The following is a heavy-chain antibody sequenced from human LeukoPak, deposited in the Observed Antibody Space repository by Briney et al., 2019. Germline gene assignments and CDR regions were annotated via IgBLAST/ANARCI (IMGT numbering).Heavy chain of an antibody. CDR1: GYTFSGTGWY. V-gene: IGHV1-2*02. CDR2: IYPNNGAT. J-gene: IGHJ4*02. D-gene: IGHD2-15*01. Sequence: GASVKVSCKASGYTFSGTGWYLYWLRQAPGQGLECMGWIYPNNGATAYAQKFQGRVATTRDTSITTAYMELSRLRPDDTAVYYCARDGPAQVVDFDYWGQGTLVTVSS. CDR3: ARDGPAQVVDFDY.